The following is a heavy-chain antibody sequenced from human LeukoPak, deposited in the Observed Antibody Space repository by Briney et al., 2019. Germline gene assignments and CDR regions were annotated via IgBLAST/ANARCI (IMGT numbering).Heavy chain of an antibody. V-gene: IGHV3-23*01. CDR2: ISGSGGST. Sequence: GGSLRLSCAASGFTFSSYDMNWVRQAPGKGLEWVSAISGSGGSTYYADSVKGRFTISKDNSKNTLYLQMNSLRAEDTALYYCAKRWDDILSGFDYWGQGTLVTVSS. J-gene: IGHJ4*02. CDR1: GFTFSSYD. D-gene: IGHD3-9*01. CDR3: AKRWDDILSGFDY.